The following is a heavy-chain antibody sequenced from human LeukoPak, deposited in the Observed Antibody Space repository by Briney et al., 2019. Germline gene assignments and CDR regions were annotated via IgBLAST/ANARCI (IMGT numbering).Heavy chain of an antibody. Sequence: SQTLSLTCAVSGGSISSGGSSWSWIRQPPGKGLEWIGYIYHSGSTYYNPSLKSRVTISVDRSKNQFSLKLSSVTAADTAVYYCARAPHYDSSGPFDYWGQGTLVPVSS. J-gene: IGHJ4*02. D-gene: IGHD3-22*01. V-gene: IGHV4-30-2*01. CDR3: ARAPHYDSSGPFDY. CDR2: IYHSGST. CDR1: GGSISSGGSS.